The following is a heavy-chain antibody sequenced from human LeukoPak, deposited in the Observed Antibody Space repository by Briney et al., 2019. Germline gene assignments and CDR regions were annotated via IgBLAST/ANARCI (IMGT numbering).Heavy chain of an antibody. Sequence: SETLSLTCTVSLDSTTSNFWSWVRHSPGKGLEGIGEIHRSGSPNYNPSLQSRVTISIDRSRNQIALELSSVTAADTAVYYCAREILGGFNPGAYWGQGTLVTVSS. J-gene: IGHJ4*02. CDR3: AREILGGFNPGAY. V-gene: IGHV4-4*02. CDR2: IHRSGSP. CDR1: LDSTTSNF. D-gene: IGHD1-14*01.